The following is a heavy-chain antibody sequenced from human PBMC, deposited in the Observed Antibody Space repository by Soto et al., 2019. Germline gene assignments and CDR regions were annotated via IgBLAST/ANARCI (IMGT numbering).Heavy chain of an antibody. D-gene: IGHD2-15*01. CDR2: IYYSGST. V-gene: IGHV4-31*03. J-gene: IGHJ4*02. CDR1: GGSISSGGYY. Sequence: QVQLQESGPGLVKPSQTLSLTCTVSGGSISSGGYYWSWIRQHPGKGLEWIGYIYYSGSTSYNPSLKSRVTISVDTSKNQFSLKLSSVTAADTAVYYCARGSVVAATLFDYWGQGTLVTVSS. CDR3: ARGSVVAATLFDY.